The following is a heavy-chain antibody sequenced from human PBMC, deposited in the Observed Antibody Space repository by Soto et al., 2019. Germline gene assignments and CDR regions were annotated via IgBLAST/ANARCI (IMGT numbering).Heavy chain of an antibody. CDR3: ARQRGGLDAFDI. Sequence: EVQLVESGGGLVQPGGSLRLSCAASGFTVSSTHMSWVRQAPGQGLEWVSFIYSGGATYHEDSVEGRFTISRDKSQNTLYLQMNSLRAEDTAVYYGARQRGGLDAFDIWGQGTMDTVSS. CDR1: GFTVSSTH. V-gene: IGHV3-66*04. CDR2: IYSGGAT. D-gene: IGHD3-16*01. J-gene: IGHJ3*02.